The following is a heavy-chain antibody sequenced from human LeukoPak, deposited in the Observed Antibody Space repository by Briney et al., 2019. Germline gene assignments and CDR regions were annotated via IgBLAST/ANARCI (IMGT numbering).Heavy chain of an antibody. Sequence: GGSLRLSCAASRFSFSNHAVTWVRQAPGKGLEWVSSISGSGDSKYYADSVKGRFTISRDKSKNTLYMQMNSLRAEDTAVYFCAKGIAAAGTAWSGMDVWGQGTTVTVSS. J-gene: IGHJ6*02. CDR2: ISGSGDSK. V-gene: IGHV3-23*01. D-gene: IGHD6-25*01. CDR1: RFSFSNHA. CDR3: AKGIAAAGTAWSGMDV.